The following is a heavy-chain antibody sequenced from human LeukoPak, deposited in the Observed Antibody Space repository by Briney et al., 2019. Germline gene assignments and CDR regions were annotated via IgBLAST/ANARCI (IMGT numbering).Heavy chain of an antibody. CDR3: TGEVVVITWEDY. Sequence: AGGSLRLSCAASGFTFSNAWLSWVRQAPGKGLEWVGRIKSKTDGGTTDYAAPVKGRFTISRDDSKNTLYLQMNSLKTEDTAVYYCTGEVVVITWEDYWGQGTLVTVSS. D-gene: IGHD3-22*01. V-gene: IGHV3-15*01. CDR2: IKSKTDGGTT. J-gene: IGHJ4*02. CDR1: GFTFSNAW.